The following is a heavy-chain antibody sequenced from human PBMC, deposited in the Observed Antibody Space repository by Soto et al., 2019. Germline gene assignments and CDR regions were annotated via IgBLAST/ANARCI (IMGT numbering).Heavy chain of an antibody. V-gene: IGHV1-69*12. Sequence: QVQLVQSGAEVKKPGSSVKVSCKASGGTFSSYAISWVRQAPGQGLEWMGGIIPIFGTANYAQKFQGRVTITADEPTSTAYMELSSLRSEDTAVYYCARGPCSGGSCYSGAPYYYYYGMDVWGQGTTVTVSS. CDR1: GGTFSSYA. CDR2: IIPIFGTA. J-gene: IGHJ6*02. D-gene: IGHD2-15*01. CDR3: ARGPCSGGSCYSGAPYYYYYGMDV.